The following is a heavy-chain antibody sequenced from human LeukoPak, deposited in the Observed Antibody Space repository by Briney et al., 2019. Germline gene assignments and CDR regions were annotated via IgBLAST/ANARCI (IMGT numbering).Heavy chain of an antibody. D-gene: IGHD2-15*01. Sequence: GESLKISCKGSGYSFTSYWIGWVRQMPGKGLEWMGIIYPGDSDTIYSPSFQGQVTISADKSISTAYLQWSSLKASDTAMYYCARQSGYCSGGSCYSRYFQHWGQGTLVTVSS. J-gene: IGHJ1*01. CDR3: ARQSGYCSGGSCYSRYFQH. V-gene: IGHV5-51*01. CDR2: IYPGDSDT. CDR1: GYSFTSYW.